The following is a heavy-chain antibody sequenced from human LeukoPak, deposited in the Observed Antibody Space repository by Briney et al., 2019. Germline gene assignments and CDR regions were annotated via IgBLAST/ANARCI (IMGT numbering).Heavy chain of an antibody. Sequence: PSETLSLTCTVSGGSISSYYWSWIRQPPGKGLEWIGYIHYSGSTNYNPSLKSRVTISVDTSKNQFSLKLSSVTAADTAVYYCASLRVPGDFDYWGQGTLVTVSS. V-gene: IGHV4-59*12. D-gene: IGHD3-16*01. J-gene: IGHJ4*02. CDR1: GGSISSYY. CDR2: IHYSGST. CDR3: ASLRVPGDFDY.